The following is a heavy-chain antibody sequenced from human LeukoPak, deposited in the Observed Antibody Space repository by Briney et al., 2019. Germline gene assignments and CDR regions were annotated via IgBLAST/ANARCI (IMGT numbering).Heavy chain of an antibody. D-gene: IGHD1-26*01. V-gene: IGHV4-61*02. J-gene: IGHJ3*02. CDR2: IYASANP. CDR1: GDSISSINYY. CDR3: AREDRGIWDLI. Sequence: PSETLSLTCTVSGDSISSINYYWSWIRQPAGKGLQWIGRIYASANPNYNPSLKSRVTISADTSKNQFSLKLTSVTAADTAVYYCAREDRGIWDLIWGQGTMVTVSS.